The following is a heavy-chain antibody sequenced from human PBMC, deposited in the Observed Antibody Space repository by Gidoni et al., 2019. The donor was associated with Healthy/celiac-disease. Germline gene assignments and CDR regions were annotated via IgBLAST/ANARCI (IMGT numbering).Heavy chain of an antibody. J-gene: IGHJ2*01. Sequence: QVQLVQSGAEVKKPGSSVKVSCKASGGTFSSYAISWVRQAPGQGLEWMGGIIPIFGTANYAQKFQGRVTITADESMSTAYMELSSLRSEDTAVYYCARDTGIDSSGYYSWYFDLWGRGTLVTVSS. CDR1: GGTFSSYA. CDR2: IIPIFGTA. CDR3: ARDTGIDSSGYYSWYFDL. V-gene: IGHV1-69*01. D-gene: IGHD3-22*01.